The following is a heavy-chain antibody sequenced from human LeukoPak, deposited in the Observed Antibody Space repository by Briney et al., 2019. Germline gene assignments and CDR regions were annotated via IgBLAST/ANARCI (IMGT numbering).Heavy chain of an antibody. D-gene: IGHD3-10*01. CDR2: IKPDGSVK. J-gene: IGHJ4*02. CDR3: AAGSYFDH. CDR1: GFTFRSYW. Sequence: PGGSLRLSCAASGFTFRSYWMSWARQAPGKGLECVANIKPDGSVKYYVDSVKGRFTISRDNAKNSLYLQMNGLRADDTAVYYCAAGSYFDHWGQGTLVAVSS. V-gene: IGHV3-7*01.